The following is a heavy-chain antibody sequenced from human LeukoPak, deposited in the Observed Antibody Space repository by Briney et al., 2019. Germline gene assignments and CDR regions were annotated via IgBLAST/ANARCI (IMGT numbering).Heavy chain of an antibody. D-gene: IGHD1-1*01. CDR2: ISGYNANT. Sequence: GASVKVSCKASGYTFSTYGIAWVRQAPGLGLEWMGWISGYNANTNYAQKLQGRVTMTTDTSTSTAYMELRSLRFDDTAVYYCARRQGTTLSFDYWGQGTLVTVSS. V-gene: IGHV1-18*01. J-gene: IGHJ4*02. CDR3: ARRQGTTLSFDY. CDR1: GYTFSTYG.